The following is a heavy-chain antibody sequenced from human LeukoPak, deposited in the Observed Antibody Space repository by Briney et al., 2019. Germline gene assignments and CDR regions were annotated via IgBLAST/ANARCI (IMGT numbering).Heavy chain of an antibody. D-gene: IGHD3-22*01. CDR1: GFSFNTYE. Sequence: GGSLRLSCAASGFSFNTYEMNWVRQAPGKGREWISYVASSGTTKYYADSLQGRFTISRDNSKNTLYLQMNSLRAEDAAVYYCASESNYYDSSGYTNYRGQGTLVTVSS. J-gene: IGHJ4*02. CDR2: VASSGTTK. V-gene: IGHV3-48*01. CDR3: ASESNYYDSSGYTNY.